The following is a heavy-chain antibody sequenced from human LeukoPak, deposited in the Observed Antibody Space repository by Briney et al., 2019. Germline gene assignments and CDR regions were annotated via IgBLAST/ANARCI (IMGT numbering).Heavy chain of an antibody. CDR2: IYYSGSN. CDR1: GGSISSSSYY. J-gene: IGHJ4*02. D-gene: IGHD1-26*01. CDR3: VRQGGSDSVFDY. V-gene: IGHV4-39*01. Sequence: SETLSLTCTVSGGSISSSSYYWGWVRQPPGEGLGWVGIIYYSGSNYSKPPLKRRVTISVDTSKNQSPLKLRSVTAAAAAVYYCVRQGGSDSVFDYWGQGTLVTVSS.